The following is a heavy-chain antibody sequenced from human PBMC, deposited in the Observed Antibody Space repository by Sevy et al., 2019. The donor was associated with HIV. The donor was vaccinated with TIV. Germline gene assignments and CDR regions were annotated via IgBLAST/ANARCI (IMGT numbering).Heavy chain of an antibody. Sequence: ASVKVSCKASGYTFNNYYMHCVRQAPGQGLEWMGIINPTSGSTNYAQTFQGRFTMTRDTSTSTVYMELTSLTSEDTAVYYCARDDVVIPALGYWGQGTLVTVSS. CDR2: INPTSGST. V-gene: IGHV1-46*02. J-gene: IGHJ4*02. D-gene: IGHD2-2*01. CDR3: ARDDVVIPALGY. CDR1: GYTFNNYY.